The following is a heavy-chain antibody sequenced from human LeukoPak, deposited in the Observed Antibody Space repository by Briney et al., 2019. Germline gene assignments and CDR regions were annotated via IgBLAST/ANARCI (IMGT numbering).Heavy chain of an antibody. D-gene: IGHD5-12*01. CDR1: GFTVSSNY. V-gene: IGHV3-23*01. J-gene: IGHJ4*02. CDR2: ISGSGGST. Sequence: PGGSLRLSCAASGFTVSSNYMSWVRQAPGKGLEWVSAISGSGGSTYYTDLVKGRFTISRDNSKNTLSLQMHSLRAEDTAVYYCARAEWLRSFDYWGQGTLVTVSS. CDR3: ARAEWLRSFDY.